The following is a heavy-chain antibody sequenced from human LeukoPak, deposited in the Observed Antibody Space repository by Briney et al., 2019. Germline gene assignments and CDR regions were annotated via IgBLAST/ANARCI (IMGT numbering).Heavy chain of an antibody. CDR1: GYTFTGYY. V-gene: IGHV1-2*02. J-gene: IGHJ4*02. CDR3: ARVSTTVTTVDY. CDR2: INPNSGGT. Sequence: ASVKVSCKAPGYTFTGYYMHWVRQAPGQGLEWMGWINPNSGGTNYAQKFQGRVTMTRDTSISTAYMELSRLRSDDTAVYYCARVSTTVTTVDYWGQGTLVTVSS. D-gene: IGHD4-17*01.